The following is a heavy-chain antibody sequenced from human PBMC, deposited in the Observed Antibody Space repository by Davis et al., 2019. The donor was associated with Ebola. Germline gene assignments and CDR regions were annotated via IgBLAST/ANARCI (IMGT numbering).Heavy chain of an antibody. V-gene: IGHV1-46*01. D-gene: IGHD3-10*01. CDR2: INPSGGST. CDR1: GYTFTSYY. Sequence: ASVKVSCKASGYTFTSYYMHWVRQAPGQGLEWIGIINPSGGSTSYAQKFQGRVTMTRDTSTSTVYMELSSLRSEDTAVYYCARVLLWFGRFDPWGQGTLVTVSS. CDR3: ARVLLWFGRFDP. J-gene: IGHJ5*02.